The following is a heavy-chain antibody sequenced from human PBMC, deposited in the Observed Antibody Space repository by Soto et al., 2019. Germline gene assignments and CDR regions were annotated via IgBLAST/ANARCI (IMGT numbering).Heavy chain of an antibody. CDR3: ASVNPGYSYVNY. Sequence: EVQLVESGGGLVQPGGSLRLSCAASGFTFSSYWMLWVRQAPGKGLVWVSRINSDGSTTSYADSVKGRFTISRDNAKNTLYLRTNSLRAEATAVYYCASVNPGYSYVNYWGQGTLVTVSS. CDR1: GFTFSSYW. CDR2: INSDGSTT. D-gene: IGHD5-18*01. V-gene: IGHV3-74*01. J-gene: IGHJ4*02.